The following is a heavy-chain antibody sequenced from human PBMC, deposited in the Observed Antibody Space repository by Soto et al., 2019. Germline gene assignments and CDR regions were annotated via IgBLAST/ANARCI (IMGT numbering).Heavy chain of an antibody. V-gene: IGHV3-13*01. Sequence: HPGGSLRLSCAASGFTFSSYDMHWVRQATGKGLEWVSAIGTAGDTYYPGSVKGRFTISRENAKNSLYLQMNSLRAGDTAVYYCARGLYSSGWYYFDYWGQGTLVTVSS. D-gene: IGHD6-19*01. CDR1: GFTFSSYD. CDR2: IGTAGDT. J-gene: IGHJ4*02. CDR3: ARGLYSSGWYYFDY.